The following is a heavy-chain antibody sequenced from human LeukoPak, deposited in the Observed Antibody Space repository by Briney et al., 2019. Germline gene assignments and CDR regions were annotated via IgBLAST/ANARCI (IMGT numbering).Heavy chain of an antibody. Sequence: PSETLSLTCTVSGVSISSRSYYWGWVRQHPGKRLEWLGSMYYSGSTYYNPYLKSRVTISLDTSKNQFSLKLSSVTAADTAVYYCAKESRGFGGVIVIDYWGQGTLVTASS. CDR3: AKESRGFGGVIVIDY. V-gene: IGHV4-39*02. CDR2: MYYSGST. D-gene: IGHD3-16*02. CDR1: GVSISSRSYY. J-gene: IGHJ4*02.